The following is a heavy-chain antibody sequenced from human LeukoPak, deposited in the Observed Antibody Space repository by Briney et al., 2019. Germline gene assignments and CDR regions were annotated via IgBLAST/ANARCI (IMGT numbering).Heavy chain of an antibody. CDR2: LYSGGST. CDR1: GFTVSSTF. V-gene: IGHV3-53*01. J-gene: IGHJ4*02. Sequence: GGSLRLSCAASGFTVSSTFMSWVRQAPGKGLKWVSVLYSGGSTYYADSVKGRFTISRDNSRNTLYLQMNSLRADDTAVYYCARGRNVGSYGYSDFDYWGQGTLVTVSS. D-gene: IGHD5-18*01. CDR3: ARGRNVGSYGYSDFDY.